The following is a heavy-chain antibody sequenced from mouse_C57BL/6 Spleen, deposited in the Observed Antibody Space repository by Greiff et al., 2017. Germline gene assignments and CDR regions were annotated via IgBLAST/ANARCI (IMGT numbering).Heavy chain of an antibody. Sequence: VQLQQSGAELVKPGASVKLSCTASGFNIKDYYMNWVKQRTEQGLEWIGRIDPEDGETKYAPKFPGKATITADTSTNTAYLQLSSLTSEDTAIYYCARGGFDYWGQGTTLTVSS. CDR1: GFNIKDYY. V-gene: IGHV14-2*01. CDR2: IDPEDGET. J-gene: IGHJ2*01. CDR3: ARGGFDY.